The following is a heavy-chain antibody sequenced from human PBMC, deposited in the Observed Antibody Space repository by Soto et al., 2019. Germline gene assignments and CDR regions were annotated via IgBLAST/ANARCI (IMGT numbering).Heavy chain of an antibody. V-gene: IGHV1-69*06. D-gene: IGHD6-6*01. J-gene: IGHJ4*02. CDR1: GGTFSSYA. CDR2: IIPIFGTA. CDR3: ARGGRVAARPQDQLWVDY. Sequence: QVQLVQSGAEVKKPGSSVKVSCKASGGTFSSYAISWVRQAPGQGLEWMGGIIPIFGTANYAQKFQGRVTITADKSTSTAYMELSGLRSEDTAVYYCARGGRVAARPQDQLWVDYWGQGTLVTVSS.